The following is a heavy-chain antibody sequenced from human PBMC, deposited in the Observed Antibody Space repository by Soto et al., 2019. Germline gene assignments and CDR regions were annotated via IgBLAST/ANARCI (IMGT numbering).Heavy chain of an antibody. CDR1: GGSFSGYY. CDR2: INHSGST. J-gene: IGHJ4*02. Sequence: PSETLSLTCAVYGGSFSGYYWSWIRQPPGKGLEWIGEINHSGSTNYNPSLKSRVTISVDTSKNQFSLKLSSVTAADTAVYYCARTEWLRTPYFDYWGQGTLVTVSS. V-gene: IGHV4-34*01. D-gene: IGHD5-12*01. CDR3: ARTEWLRTPYFDY.